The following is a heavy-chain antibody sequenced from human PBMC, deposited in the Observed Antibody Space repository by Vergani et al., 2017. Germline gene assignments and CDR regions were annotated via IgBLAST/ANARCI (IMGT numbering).Heavy chain of an antibody. CDR1: GYTFTGYY. CDR3: ARGIAVAVGWFDP. Sequence: QVQLVQSGAEVKKPGASVKVSCKASGYTFTGYYMHWVRQAPGQGLEWMGWINPNSGGTNYAQTFQGRVTMTRATSISPAYMELSRLRSDDTAVYYCARGIAVAVGWFDPWGQGTLVTVSS. V-gene: IGHV1-2*02. CDR2: INPNSGGT. D-gene: IGHD6-19*01. J-gene: IGHJ5*02.